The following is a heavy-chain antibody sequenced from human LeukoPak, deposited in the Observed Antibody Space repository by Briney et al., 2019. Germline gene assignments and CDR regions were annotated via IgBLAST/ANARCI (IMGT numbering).Heavy chain of an antibody. CDR3: ARHTSSSARTNAFDI. V-gene: IGHV3-23*01. CDR2: ISGSAIST. Sequence: GGSLGLSCAASGFTFSSYAMSWVRQAPGKGLEWVSTISGSAISTDYADSVKGRFTISRDNSKNSLYLRMNSLRAEDTAVYYCARHTSSSARTNAFDIWGQGTMVTVSS. CDR1: GFTFSSYA. D-gene: IGHD6-6*01. J-gene: IGHJ3*02.